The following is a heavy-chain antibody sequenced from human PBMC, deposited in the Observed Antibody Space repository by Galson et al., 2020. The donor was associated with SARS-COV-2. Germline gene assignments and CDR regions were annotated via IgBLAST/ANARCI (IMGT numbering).Heavy chain of an antibody. D-gene: IGHD1-26*01. CDR1: GLTFSFYA. V-gene: IGHV3-23*02. J-gene: IGHJ3*02. CDR3: AKDKRGLLDAFDI. Sequence: GESLKISCGASGLTFSFYAMSWVRQAPGKGLEWVSAISGSGDSTYYRDSVKGRFTVSRDNSKNTLFLQMNSLRAEDTAVYYCAKDKRGLLDAFDIWGQGTMVTVSS. CDR2: ISGSGDST.